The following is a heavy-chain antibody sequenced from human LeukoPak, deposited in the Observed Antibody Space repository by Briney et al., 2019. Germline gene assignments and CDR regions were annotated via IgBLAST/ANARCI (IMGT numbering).Heavy chain of an antibody. CDR2: ISGSGHST. Sequence: GGSLRLSCAASGFTFSSYAMTWVRQAPGKGLEWVSAISGSGHSTYYADSVKGRFTISRDNSKNTKYLQINSLRAEDTAVYYCSKDEAGAARPGYYFDYWGRGTLVAVSS. D-gene: IGHD6-6*01. J-gene: IGHJ4*02. CDR3: SKDEAGAARPGYYFDY. CDR1: GFTFSSYA. V-gene: IGHV3-23*01.